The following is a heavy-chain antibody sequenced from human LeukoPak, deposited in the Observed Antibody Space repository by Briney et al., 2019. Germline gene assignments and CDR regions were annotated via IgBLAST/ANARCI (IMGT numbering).Heavy chain of an antibody. J-gene: IGHJ3*02. V-gene: IGHV3-21*01. CDR2: ISSSSSYI. CDR3: ARAYYDFWSGPGPKLHDAFDI. D-gene: IGHD3-3*01. CDR1: GFTFSSYS. Sequence: GGSLRLSCAASGFTFSSYSMNWVRQAPGKGLEWVSSISSSSSYIYYADSVKGRFTISRDNAKNSLYLQMNSLRAEDTAVYYCARAYYDFWSGPGPKLHDAFDIWGQGTMVTVSS.